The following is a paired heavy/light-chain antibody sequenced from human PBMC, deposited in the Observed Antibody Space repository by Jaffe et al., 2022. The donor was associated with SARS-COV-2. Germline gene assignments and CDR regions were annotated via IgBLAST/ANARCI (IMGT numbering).Light chain of an antibody. CDR3: MQALQTPRA. CDR1: QSLLHSNGYNY. J-gene: IGKJ1*01. V-gene: IGKV2-28*01. CDR2: LGS. Sequence: DIVMTQSPLSLPVTPGEPASISCRSSQSLLHSNGYNYLDWYLQKPGQSPQLLIYLGSNRASGVPDRFSGSGSGTDFTLKISRVEAEDVGVYYCMQALQTPRAFGQGTKVEIK.
Heavy chain of an antibody. V-gene: IGHV3-11*06. CDR1: GFTFSDYY. J-gene: IGHJ4*02. CDR2: ISSSSSYT. CDR3: ARGPWALMHQGDFDY. D-gene: IGHD2-2*01. Sequence: QVQLVESGGGLVKPGGSLRLSCAASGFTFSDYYMSWIRQAPGKGLEWVSYISSSSSYTNYADSVKGRFTISRDNAKNSLYLQMNSLRAEDTAVYYCARGPWALMHQGDFDYWGQGTLVTVSS.